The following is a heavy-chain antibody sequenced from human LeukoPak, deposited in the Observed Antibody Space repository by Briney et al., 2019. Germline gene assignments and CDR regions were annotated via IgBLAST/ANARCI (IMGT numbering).Heavy chain of an antibody. Sequence: SVKVSCKASGGTFSSYAISWARQAPGQGLEWMGGIIPIFGTANYAQKFQGRVTITADESTSTAYMELSSLRSEDTAVYYCAREPAHSIAAAGTDAFDIWGQGTMVTVSS. CDR3: AREPAHSIAAAGTDAFDI. CDR2: IIPIFGTA. J-gene: IGHJ3*02. V-gene: IGHV1-69*13. CDR1: GGTFSSYA. D-gene: IGHD6-13*01.